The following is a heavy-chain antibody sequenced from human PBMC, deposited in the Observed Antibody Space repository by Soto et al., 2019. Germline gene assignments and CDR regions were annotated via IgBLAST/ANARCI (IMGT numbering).Heavy chain of an antibody. V-gene: IGHV3-23*01. J-gene: IGHJ4*02. CDR1: GFTFSSYA. CDR3: AKDPPPDDDFWSGYYFDC. D-gene: IGHD3-3*01. CDR2: ISGSGSST. Sequence: EGFLQLPCAGSGFTFSSYAMSWVRQAPGKGLEWVSSISGSGSSTYYADSVKGRFSISRDNSKNTLYLQMNSLRAEDTAVYYCAKDPPPDDDFWSGYYFDCWGQGTLVTVSS.